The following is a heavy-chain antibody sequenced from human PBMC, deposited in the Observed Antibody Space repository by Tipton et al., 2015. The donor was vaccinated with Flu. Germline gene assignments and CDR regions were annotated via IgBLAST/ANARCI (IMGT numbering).Heavy chain of an antibody. J-gene: IGHJ4*02. Sequence: QLVQSGGGLIQPGGSLRLSCAASGFIVSTNYMTWVRQAPGKGLEWLSVIYSGGDTYYADSVKGRFTISRDNAKNTLYLEINSLRAEDTALYYCARVGDWGLKDWGQRTLVTVSS. CDR3: ARVGDWGLKD. D-gene: IGHD2-21*02. CDR1: GFIVSTNY. V-gene: IGHV3-53*01. CDR2: IYSGGDT.